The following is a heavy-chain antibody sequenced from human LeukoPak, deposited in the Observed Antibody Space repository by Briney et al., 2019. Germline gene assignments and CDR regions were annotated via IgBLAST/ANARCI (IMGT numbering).Heavy chain of an antibody. CDR2: INPSGGST. J-gene: IGHJ6*02. D-gene: IGHD3-16*01. CDR3: ARGGAPFGMDV. CDR1: GYIFTSYY. V-gene: IGHV1-46*01. Sequence: ASVKVSCKASGYIFTSYYMHWVRQAPGQGLEWMGIINPSGGSTSYAQKFQGRVTMIRDTSTSTVYMELSSLRSEDTAVYYCARGGAPFGMDVWGQGTTVTVSS.